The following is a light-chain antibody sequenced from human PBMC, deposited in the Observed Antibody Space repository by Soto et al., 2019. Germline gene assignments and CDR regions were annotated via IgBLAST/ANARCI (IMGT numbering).Light chain of an antibody. CDR1: ESISSW. J-gene: IGKJ1*01. V-gene: IGKV1-5*02. CDR2: DAS. CDR3: QQYNSLSPWT. Sequence: DIQMTQTPSTLPASVGDTVSILCRASESISSWLAWYQQKPGNAPRLLIYDASKLGRGVPSRFSGAGSGTEFILTISSLQPDDFANYFCQQYNSLSPWTFGQGTKVDIK.